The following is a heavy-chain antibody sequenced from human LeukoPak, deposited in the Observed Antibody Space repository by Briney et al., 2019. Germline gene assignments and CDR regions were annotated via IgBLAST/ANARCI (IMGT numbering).Heavy chain of an antibody. J-gene: IGHJ4*02. V-gene: IGHV3-74*01. CDR1: GFTFSSHW. CDR3: ARARPDGASYFDY. Sequence: GGSLRLSCAASGFTFSSHWMHWVRQLPGKGLVWVSRIHRDGSSTNYADSAKGRFTISRDNAKNTLYLQVNSLRAEDTAIYYCARARPDGASYFDYWGQGILVTVSS. D-gene: IGHD3-10*01. CDR2: IHRDGSST.